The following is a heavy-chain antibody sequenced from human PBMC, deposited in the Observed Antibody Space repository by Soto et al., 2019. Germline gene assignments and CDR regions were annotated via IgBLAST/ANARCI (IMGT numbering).Heavy chain of an antibody. J-gene: IGHJ4*02. Sequence: QVQLQQWGAGLLKPSETLSLTCAVYGGSFSGYYWSWIRQPPGKGLEWIGEINHSGSTNYNPSRKSRVPISVDTSKNQFSLKLSSVTAADTAVYYRATKEGYSSSSGDYWGQGTLVTVSS. CDR2: INHSGST. V-gene: IGHV4-34*01. CDR3: ATKEGYSSSSGDY. D-gene: IGHD6-6*01. CDR1: GGSFSGYY.